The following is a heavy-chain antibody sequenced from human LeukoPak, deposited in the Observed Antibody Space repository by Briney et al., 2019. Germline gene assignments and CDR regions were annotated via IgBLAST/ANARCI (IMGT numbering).Heavy chain of an antibody. CDR3: ARERYCSGGSCYSLIGNYYYYYGMDV. J-gene: IGHJ6*02. Sequence: SQTLSLTCAISGDSVSSNSAAWNWIRQSPSRGLEWLGRTYYRSKWYNDYAVSVRSRITINPDTSKNQFSLQLNSVTPEDTAVYYCARERYCSGGSCYSLIGNYYYYYGMDVWGQGTTVTVSS. V-gene: IGHV6-1*01. CDR2: TYYRSKWYN. CDR1: GDSVSSNSAA. D-gene: IGHD2-15*01.